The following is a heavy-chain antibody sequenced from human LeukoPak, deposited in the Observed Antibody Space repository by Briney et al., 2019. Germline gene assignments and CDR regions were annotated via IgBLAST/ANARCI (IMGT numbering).Heavy chain of an antibody. D-gene: IGHD3-16*01. CDR2: ISYDGSNK. CDR3: AGGRWGPGDY. V-gene: IGHV3-30*03. CDR1: GFTFSSYG. Sequence: PGGSLRLACAASGFTFSSYGMHWVRQAPGKGLEWVAVISYDGSNKYYADSVKGRFTISRDNSKNTLYLQMNSLRAEDTAVYYCAGGRWGPGDYWGQGTLVTVSS. J-gene: IGHJ4*02.